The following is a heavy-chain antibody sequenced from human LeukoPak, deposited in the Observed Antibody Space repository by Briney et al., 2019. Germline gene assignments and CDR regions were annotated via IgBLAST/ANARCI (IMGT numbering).Heavy chain of an antibody. CDR1: GYTFTGYY. Sequence: ASVKVSCKASGYTFTGYYMHWVRQAPGQGLEWMGWINPNSGGTNYAQKFQGRVTMTRDTSISTAYMELSRLRSDGTAVYYCARDPLLVGYYYGMDVWGQGTTVTVSS. CDR3: ARDPLLVGYYYGMDV. D-gene: IGHD1-26*01. V-gene: IGHV1-2*02. CDR2: INPNSGGT. J-gene: IGHJ6*02.